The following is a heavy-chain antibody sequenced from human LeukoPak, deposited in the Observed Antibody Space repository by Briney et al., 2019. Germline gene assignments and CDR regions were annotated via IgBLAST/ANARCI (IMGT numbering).Heavy chain of an antibody. CDR2: ISVASIT. V-gene: IGHV3-23*01. CDR3: ADYGVSGVRNNFY. CDR1: GLAFSSYA. Sequence: GGSLRLSCAASGLAFSSYAMNWVRQPPGKGLEWVSTISVASITFYADSVKGRFTISRDNSRNTVYLQMTSLRADDTAVYYCADYGVSGVRNNFYWGQGTLVTVTS. D-gene: IGHD3-3*01. J-gene: IGHJ4*02.